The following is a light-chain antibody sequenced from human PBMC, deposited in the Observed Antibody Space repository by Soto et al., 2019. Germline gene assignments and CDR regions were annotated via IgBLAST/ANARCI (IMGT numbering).Light chain of an antibody. CDR1: TGAVTSGHY. CDR3: LLYYGGARV. J-gene: IGLJ3*02. CDR2: TTS. Sequence: QTVVTQEPSLTVSPGGTVTLTCASSTGAVTSGHYPNWFQQKPGQAPRALIFTTSKKQSWTPARFSGSLLGDKAALTLSGVQPEDEAEYYCLLYYGGARVFGGGTQLTVL. V-gene: IGLV7-43*01.